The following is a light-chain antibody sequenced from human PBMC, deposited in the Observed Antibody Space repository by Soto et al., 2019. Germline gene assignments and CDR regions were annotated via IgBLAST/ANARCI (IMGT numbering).Light chain of an antibody. Sequence: EIVLTQSPGTLSWSPGERATLSCRSSQSVSSSYLAWYQQKPGQAPRLLIYGASSRATGIPDRFSGSGSGTDFTLTISRLEPEDFAVYYCQQYGSSPYTFGQGT. CDR1: QSVSSSY. J-gene: IGKJ2*01. CDR3: QQYGSSPYT. CDR2: GAS. V-gene: IGKV3-20*01.